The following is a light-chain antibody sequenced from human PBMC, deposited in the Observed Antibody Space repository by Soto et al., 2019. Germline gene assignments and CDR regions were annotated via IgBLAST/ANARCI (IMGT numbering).Light chain of an antibody. CDR3: QQRSNWTVT. CDR2: DAS. V-gene: IGKV3-11*01. CDR1: QSVSSY. J-gene: IGKJ1*01. Sequence: EIVLTQSPATLSLSPGEGATLSCRASQSVSSYLAWYQQKPGQAPRLLIYDASNRATGIPARFSGSGSGTDFTLIISSLEPEDFAVYYCQQRSNWTVTFGPGTKVDIK.